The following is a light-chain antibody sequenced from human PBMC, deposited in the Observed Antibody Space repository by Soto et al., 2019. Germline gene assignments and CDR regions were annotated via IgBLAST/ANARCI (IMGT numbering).Light chain of an antibody. CDR1: SSDVGGYNY. J-gene: IGLJ2*01. V-gene: IGLV2-14*01. Sequence: QSALTQPASVSGSPGQSITISCTGTSSDVGGYNYVSWYQQHPGKAPKLMIYDVSNRPSGVSNRFAGSKSGNTASLTISGLQAEDEAEDYCSAYTSSSTLVVVGGGTQLTVL. CDR2: DVS. CDR3: SAYTSSSTLVV.